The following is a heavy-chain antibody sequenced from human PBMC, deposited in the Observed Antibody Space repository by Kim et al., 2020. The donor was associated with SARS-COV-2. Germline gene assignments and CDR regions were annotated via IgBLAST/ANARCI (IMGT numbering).Heavy chain of an antibody. J-gene: IGHJ6*02. CDR1: GGSISSSNW. D-gene: IGHD6-13*01. Sequence: SETLSLTCAVSGGSISSSNWWSCVRQPPEKGLEWIGEIYHSGSTNYNPSLKSRVTISVDKSKNQFSLKLSSVTAADTAVYYCARDRPSYSSSWDAWGGYYYGMDVWGQGTTVTVSS. CDR2: IYHSGST. CDR3: ARDRPSYSSSWDAWGGYYYGMDV. V-gene: IGHV4-4*02.